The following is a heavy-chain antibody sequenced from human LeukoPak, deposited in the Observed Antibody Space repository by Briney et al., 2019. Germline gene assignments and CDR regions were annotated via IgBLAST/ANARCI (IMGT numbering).Heavy chain of an antibody. Sequence: PGRSLRLSCAASGFTFSSYGVHWVRQAPGKGLEWVAVIWYDGSHKYYADSVKGRFTISRDNSKNTLYLQMNSLRAEDTAVYYCAKDNGYGLAAADTLGYFDYWGQGTLVTVSS. CDR2: IWYDGSHK. CDR3: AKDNGYGLAAADTLGYFDY. V-gene: IGHV3-33*06. D-gene: IGHD6-13*01. CDR1: GFTFSSYG. J-gene: IGHJ4*02.